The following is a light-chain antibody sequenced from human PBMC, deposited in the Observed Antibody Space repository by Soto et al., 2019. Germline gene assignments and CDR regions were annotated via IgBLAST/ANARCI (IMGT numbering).Light chain of an antibody. CDR1: QTVSSSF. J-gene: IGKJ1*01. CDR3: QQYGSSPGT. Sequence: EIVLTQSPGTLSLSPGEGATLSCRASQTVSSSFLAWYQQKAGQAPRLLSYGASSRDTGIPDRFSGSGSGTDFTLTITRLEPEDFAVSNCQQYGSSPGTFGQGTKVEIK. CDR2: GAS. V-gene: IGKV3-20*01.